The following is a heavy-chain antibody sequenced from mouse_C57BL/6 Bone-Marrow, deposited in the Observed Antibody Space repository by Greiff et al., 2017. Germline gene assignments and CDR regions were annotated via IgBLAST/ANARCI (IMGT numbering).Heavy chain of an antibody. CDR1: GYTFTSYG. V-gene: IGHV1-81*01. CDR2: IYPRSGNT. J-gene: IGHJ3*01. CDR3: ARFYYDYGGFAY. Sequence: QVQLKEPGAELARPGASVKLSCKASGYTFTSYGISWVKQRTGQGLEWIGEIYPRSGNTYYNEKFKGKATLTADKSSSTAYMELRSLTSEDSAVYFCARFYYDYGGFAYWGQGTLVTVSA. D-gene: IGHD2-4*01.